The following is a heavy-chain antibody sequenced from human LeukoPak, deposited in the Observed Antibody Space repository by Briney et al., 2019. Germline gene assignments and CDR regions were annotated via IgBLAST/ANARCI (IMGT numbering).Heavy chain of an antibody. Sequence: SQTLSLTCAISGDSVSGNSAAWNWIRQSPSRGLEWLGRTYYRSKWYNDYAVSVKSRITINPDTSKNQFSLQLNSVTPEDTAVYYCARVSCIGFGELYDYYYYYGMDVWGQGTTVTVSS. CDR1: GDSVSGNSAA. J-gene: IGHJ6*02. CDR2: TYYRSKWYN. CDR3: ARVSCIGFGELYDYYYYYGMDV. D-gene: IGHD3-10*01. V-gene: IGHV6-1*01.